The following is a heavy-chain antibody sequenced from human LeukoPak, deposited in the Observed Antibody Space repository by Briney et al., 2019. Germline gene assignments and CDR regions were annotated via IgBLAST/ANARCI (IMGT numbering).Heavy chain of an antibody. V-gene: IGHV3-30*18. Sequence: GGSLRLSCAASGFTFSSYGMHWVRQAPGKGLEWVAVISYDGSNKYYADSVKGRFTISRDNSKNTLYLQMNSLRAEDTAVYYCAKAQGDSSTTGRAYYYYYGMDVWGQGTTVTVSS. CDR1: GFTFSSYG. CDR2: ISYDGSNK. J-gene: IGHJ6*02. CDR3: AKAQGDSSTTGRAYYYYYGMDV. D-gene: IGHD2-2*01.